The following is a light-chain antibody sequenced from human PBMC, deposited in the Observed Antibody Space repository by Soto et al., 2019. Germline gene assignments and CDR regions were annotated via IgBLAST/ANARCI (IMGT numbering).Light chain of an antibody. CDR1: SSNIGAGHD. J-gene: IGLJ1*01. CDR2: GNN. CDR3: QSYDSSLSGYV. V-gene: IGLV1-40*01. Sequence: QSVLTQPPSVSGAPGQRVTISCTGSSSNIGAGHDGHWYRQLPGTAPKLLIYGNNNRPSGVPDRFSGSKSGTSASLAITGLQDEDESDYYCQSYDSSLSGYVFATGTKLTVL.